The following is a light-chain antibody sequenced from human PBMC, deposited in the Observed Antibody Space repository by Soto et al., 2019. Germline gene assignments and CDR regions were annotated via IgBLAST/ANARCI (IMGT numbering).Light chain of an antibody. CDR2: DVS. CDR1: SSDVGGYNY. CDR3: SSYTTRNTRQRV. Sequence: QSALTQPASVSGSPGQSINISCTGTSSDVGGYNYVSWYQHHPGKAPKLIIYDVSNRPSGVSNPFSGSKSGNTASLTISGLQPEDEADYYCSSYTTRNTRQRVFGTGTKSPS. V-gene: IGLV2-14*03. J-gene: IGLJ1*01.